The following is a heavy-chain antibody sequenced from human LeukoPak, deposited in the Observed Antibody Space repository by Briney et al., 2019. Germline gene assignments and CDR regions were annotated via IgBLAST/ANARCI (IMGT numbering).Heavy chain of an antibody. CDR2: INEDGSER. CDR3: ARGGTGVSRDY. J-gene: IGHJ4*02. D-gene: IGHD3/OR15-3a*01. Sequence: GGSLRLSCAASGFTFSAYSMNWVRQAPGKGLEWVANINEDGSERYYVDSVKGRFTISRDNAKKPLYLQMNSLRAEDTAVYYCARGGTGVSRDYWGQGTLVTVAS. V-gene: IGHV3-7*01. CDR1: GFTFSAYS.